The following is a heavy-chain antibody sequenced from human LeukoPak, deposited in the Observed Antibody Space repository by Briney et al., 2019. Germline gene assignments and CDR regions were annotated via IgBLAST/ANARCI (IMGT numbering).Heavy chain of an antibody. CDR3: ARVDEGSGSYYFDY. V-gene: IGHV4-61*05. Sequence: SEALSLTCTVSGGSISSSNYYWGWIRQPPGKGLEWIGYIYYSGSTNYNPSLKSRVTISVDTSKNQFSLKLSSVTGADTAVYYCARVDEGSGSYYFDYWGQGTLVTVSS. D-gene: IGHD3-10*01. CDR1: GGSISSSNYY. J-gene: IGHJ4*02. CDR2: IYYSGST.